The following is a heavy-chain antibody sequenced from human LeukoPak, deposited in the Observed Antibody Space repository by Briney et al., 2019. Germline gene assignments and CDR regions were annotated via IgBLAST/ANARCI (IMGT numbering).Heavy chain of an antibody. J-gene: IGHJ6*03. CDR3: ARDYFDSSDYPQTYYYYYMDV. CDR2: ISSTSTFI. V-gene: IGHV3-21*01. Sequence: GGSLRLSCAASGFTFSSYSMNWVRQAPGKGLEWVSSISSTSTFIYSADSVKGRFTISRDTAKNSLFLQMNSLRAEDTAIYYCARDYFDSSDYPQTYYYYYMDVWGKGTTVTVSS. CDR1: GFTFSSYS. D-gene: IGHD3-22*01.